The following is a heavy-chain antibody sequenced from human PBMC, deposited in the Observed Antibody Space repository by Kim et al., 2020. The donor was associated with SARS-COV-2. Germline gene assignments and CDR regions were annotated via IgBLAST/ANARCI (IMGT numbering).Heavy chain of an antibody. Sequence: SVKVSCKASGGTFSSYAISWVRQAPGQGLEWMGGIIPIFGTANYAQKFQGRVTITADESTSTAYMELSSLRSEDTAVYYCARPKRPYYYDSSGYHTGTYDYWGQGTLVTVSS. CDR3: ARPKRPYYYDSSGYHTGTYDY. D-gene: IGHD3-22*01. J-gene: IGHJ4*02. CDR2: IIPIFGTA. V-gene: IGHV1-69*13. CDR1: GGTFSSYA.